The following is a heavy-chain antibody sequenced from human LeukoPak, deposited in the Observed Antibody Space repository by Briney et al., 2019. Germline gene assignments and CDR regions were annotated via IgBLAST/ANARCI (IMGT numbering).Heavy chain of an antibody. CDR3: AREDGAVFDY. CDR1: GASISSPGYY. J-gene: IGHJ4*02. D-gene: IGHD4/OR15-4a*01. V-gene: IGHV4-31*03. Sequence: SEILSLTCTVSGASISSPGYYWSWIRQHPGKGLEWIGYIYYSGSTYYNPSLKSRVTVSIDMSKNQFSLKLSSATAADTAVYYCAREDGAVFDYWGQGTLVTVSS. CDR2: IYYSGST.